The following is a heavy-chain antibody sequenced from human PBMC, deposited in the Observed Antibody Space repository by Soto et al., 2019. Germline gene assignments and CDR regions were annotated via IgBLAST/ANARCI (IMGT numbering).Heavy chain of an antibody. CDR3: ARPLDHYYDSSGYRPYAFDI. CDR1: GYSFTSYW. Sequence: GESLKISCKGSGYSFTSYWIGWVRQMPGKGLEWMGIIHPGDSDTRYSPSFQGQVTISADKSISTAYLQWSSLKASDTAMYYCARPLDHYYDSSGYRPYAFDIWGQGTMVTVSS. CDR2: IHPGDSDT. J-gene: IGHJ3*02. D-gene: IGHD3-22*01. V-gene: IGHV5-51*01.